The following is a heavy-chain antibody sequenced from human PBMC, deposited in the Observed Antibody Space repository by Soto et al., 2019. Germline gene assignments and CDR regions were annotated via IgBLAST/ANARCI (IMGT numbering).Heavy chain of an antibody. CDR1: GFTFTRYS. Sequence: GSLRLACSASGFTFTRYSMNWVRQAPGKGLEWVSSISSTTNYIYYGDSMKGRFTISRDNAKNSLYLEMNSLRAEDTAVYYCARESEDLTSNFDYWGQGTLVTVSS. D-gene: IGHD7-27*01. J-gene: IGHJ4*02. CDR2: ISSTTNYI. V-gene: IGHV3-21*06. CDR3: ARESEDLTSNFDY.